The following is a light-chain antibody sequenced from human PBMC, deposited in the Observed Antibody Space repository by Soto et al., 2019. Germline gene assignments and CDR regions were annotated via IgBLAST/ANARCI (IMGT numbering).Light chain of an antibody. V-gene: IGLV2-11*01. J-gene: IGLJ2*01. CDR3: CSYAGSYTYVV. CDR2: DVS. Sequence: QPVLTQPRSVSGSPGQSVTISCTGTSSDVGGYNYVSWYQQHPGKAPKLMIYDVSKRPSGVPDRFSGSKSGNTASLTISGLQAEDEADYYCCSYAGSYTYVVFGGGTKLTV. CDR1: SSDVGGYNY.